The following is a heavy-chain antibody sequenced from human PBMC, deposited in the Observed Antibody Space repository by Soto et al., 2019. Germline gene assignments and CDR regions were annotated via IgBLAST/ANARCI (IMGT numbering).Heavy chain of an antibody. V-gene: IGHV1-2*02. CDR1: GYTFTDYF. CDR2: NNPDRGGA. J-gene: IGHJ3*02. Sequence: GASVKVSCKASGYTFTDYFIHWVRQAPGQGLEWIGWNNPDRGGADLSQKFQGRVTMPRDTSISTAYMEVSSLRSDDTAVFYCARLMHYSHSGGSSHSGFDMWGQGTLVTVSS. CDR3: ARLMHYSHSGGSSHSGFDM. D-gene: IGHD2-21*01.